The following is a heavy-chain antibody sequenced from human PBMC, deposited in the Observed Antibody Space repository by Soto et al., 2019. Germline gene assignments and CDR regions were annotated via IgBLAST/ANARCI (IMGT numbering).Heavy chain of an antibody. CDR2: ISGDGSKQ. J-gene: IGHJ4*02. CDR1: GFTFSNYY. D-gene: IGHD1-1*01. CDR3: ARDSADNDNWQKTSPLTDY. Sequence: QVHLVESGGGVVQPGRSLRLSCAASGFTFSNYYVHWVRQAPGKGLEWVSVISGDGSKQYYADSVKGRFTISRDNSKNTLYLQMNSLRLDDTAIYYCARDSADNDNWQKTSPLTDYWGQGPLVTVSS. V-gene: IGHV3-30-3*01.